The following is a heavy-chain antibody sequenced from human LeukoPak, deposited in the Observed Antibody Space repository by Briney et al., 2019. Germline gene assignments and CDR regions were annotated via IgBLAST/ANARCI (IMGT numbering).Heavy chain of an antibody. Sequence: GGSLRLPCAASGFTFSSHGMHWVRQAPGKGLEWVAVTSYDGSTKYYADSAKGRFNISRDNSKNTLYLQMNSLRVDDTAVYYCAKDATLFGDQYFDYWGQGTLVIVSS. V-gene: IGHV3-30*18. D-gene: IGHD3-10*01. CDR3: AKDATLFGDQYFDY. CDR2: TSYDGSTK. J-gene: IGHJ4*02. CDR1: GFTFSSHG.